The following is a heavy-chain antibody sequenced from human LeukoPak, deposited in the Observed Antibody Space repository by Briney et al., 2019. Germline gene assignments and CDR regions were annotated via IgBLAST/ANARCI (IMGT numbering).Heavy chain of an antibody. Sequence: GGSLRLSCAASGFTFSSYAMSWVRQPPRKGLEWVSAIIGSGGSTYYADSVKGRFTISRDNSKNTLYLQMNSLRAEDTAVYYCAKDPWAQDSSSRDWFDPWGQGTLVTVSS. D-gene: IGHD6-13*01. CDR1: GFTFSSYA. CDR3: AKDPWAQDSSSRDWFDP. CDR2: IIGSGGST. J-gene: IGHJ5*02. V-gene: IGHV3-23*01.